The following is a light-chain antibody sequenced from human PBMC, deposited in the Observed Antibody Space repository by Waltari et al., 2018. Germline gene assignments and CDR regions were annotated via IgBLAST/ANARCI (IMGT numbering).Light chain of an antibody. J-gene: IGKJ1*01. Sequence: EIVLTQSPATLSLSPGDRATLSCRASQSVSSYLAWYQQKPGQAPRLLIYDASNRATGIPARCSGSGAGTDFTLTISSLEPEDFAVYYCQQRSNWPTWTFGQGTKVEIK. CDR2: DAS. CDR1: QSVSSY. CDR3: QQRSNWPTWT. V-gene: IGKV3-11*01.